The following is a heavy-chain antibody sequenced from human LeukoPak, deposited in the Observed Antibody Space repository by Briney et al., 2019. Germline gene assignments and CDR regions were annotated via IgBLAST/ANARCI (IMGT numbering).Heavy chain of an antibody. CDR1: GGSISSYY. J-gene: IGHJ4*02. Sequence: PSETLSLTCTVSGGSISSYYWTWIRQPPGKGLEWIGYTYYSGSTNYDPSLKSRVTISVDTSKNRFSLKLSSVTAADTAVYYCARRDYGDFWGQGTLVTVSS. V-gene: IGHV4-59*08. CDR3: ARRDYGDF. CDR2: TYYSGST.